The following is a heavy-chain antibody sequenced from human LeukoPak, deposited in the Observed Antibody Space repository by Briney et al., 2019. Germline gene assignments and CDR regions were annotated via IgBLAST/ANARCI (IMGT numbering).Heavy chain of an antibody. CDR2: INPNSGGT. V-gene: IGHV1-2*06. D-gene: IGHD6-13*01. CDR1: GYTFTGYY. CDR3: ARSHSSSWYLGFDY. J-gene: IGHJ4*02. Sequence: GASVKVSCKASGYTFTGYYMHWVRQAPGQGLEWMGRINPNSGGTNYAQKFQGRVTMTRDTSISTAYMELSRLRSDDTAVYYCARSHSSSWYLGFDYWGQGTLVTVSS.